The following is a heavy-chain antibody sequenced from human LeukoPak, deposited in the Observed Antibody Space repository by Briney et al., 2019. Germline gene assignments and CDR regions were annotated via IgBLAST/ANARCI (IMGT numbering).Heavy chain of an antibody. V-gene: IGHV1-69*13. CDR3: AREWIVAARFDP. D-gene: IGHD2-21*01. CDR1: GGTFSSYA. CDR2: IIPIFGTA. Sequence: SVKVSRKASGGTFSSYAISWVRQAPGQGLEWMGGIIPIFGTANYAQKFQGRVTITADESTSTAYMELSSLRSEDTAVYYCAREWIVAARFDPWGQGTLVTVSS. J-gene: IGHJ5*02.